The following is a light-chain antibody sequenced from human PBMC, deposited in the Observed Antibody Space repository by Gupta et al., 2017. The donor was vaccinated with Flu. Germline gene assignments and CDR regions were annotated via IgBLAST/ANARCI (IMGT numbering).Light chain of an antibody. Sequence: DIQMTQSPSTLSASVGDRVTITCRASQSISSWLAWYQQKPGKAPKLLIYKASSLESGVPSRFSGSGSGTEFTLTISSLQPDDFATYYCQQYNSYSPSFGQWTKLEIK. CDR1: QSISSW. J-gene: IGKJ2*03. CDR2: KAS. V-gene: IGKV1-5*03. CDR3: QQYNSYSPS.